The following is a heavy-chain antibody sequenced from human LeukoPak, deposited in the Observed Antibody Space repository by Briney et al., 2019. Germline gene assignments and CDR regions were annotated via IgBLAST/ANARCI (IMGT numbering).Heavy chain of an antibody. CDR3: ARAGAAAGPTDFDY. CDR2: IGTAGDT. J-gene: IGHJ4*02. Sequence: GSLRLSCAASGFTFSSYDMHWVRQATGKGLEWVSAIGTAGDTYYPGSVKGRFTISRENAKNSLYLQMNSLRAGHTAVYYCARAGAAAGPTDFDYWGQGTLVTVSS. D-gene: IGHD6-13*01. V-gene: IGHV3-13*01. CDR1: GFTFSSYD.